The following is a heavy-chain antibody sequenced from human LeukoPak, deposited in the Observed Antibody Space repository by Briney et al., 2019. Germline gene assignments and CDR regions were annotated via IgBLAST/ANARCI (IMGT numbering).Heavy chain of an antibody. CDR2: IYYSGST. CDR3: ARAPITMIPLFDY. V-gene: IGHV4-59*01. CDR1: DGSFSGYY. D-gene: IGHD3-22*01. J-gene: IGHJ4*02. Sequence: NPSETLSLTCAVYDGSFSGYYWSWIRQPPGKGLEWIGYIYYSGSTNYNPSLKSRVTISVDTSKNQFSLKLSSVTAADTAVYYCARAPITMIPLFDYWGQGTLVTVSS.